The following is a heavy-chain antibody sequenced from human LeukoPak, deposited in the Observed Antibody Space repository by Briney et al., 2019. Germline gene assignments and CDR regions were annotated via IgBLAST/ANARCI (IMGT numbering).Heavy chain of an antibody. J-gene: IGHJ4*02. CDR2: IRNKANNYAT. D-gene: IGHD6-6*01. CDR1: GFTFSVSA. Sequence: GGSLRLSCAASGFTFSVSAIYWVRQASGKGLEWIGRIRNKANNYATAYAASVKGRFTISREDSKNTAYLQMNSLKTEDTAVYYCTYTSSSGVVYWGQGTLVTVSS. V-gene: IGHV3-73*01. CDR3: TYTSSSGVVY.